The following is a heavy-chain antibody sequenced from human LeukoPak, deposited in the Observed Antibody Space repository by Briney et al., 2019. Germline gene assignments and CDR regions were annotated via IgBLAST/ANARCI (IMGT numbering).Heavy chain of an antibody. CDR3: ARGPPYYYDSSGYYLDY. J-gene: IGHJ4*02. CDR2: MNPNSGNT. CDR1: GYTFTSYD. Sequence: ASVKVSCKASGYTFTSYDINWVRQATGQGLEWMGWMNPNSGNTGYAQKFQGRATMTRNTSISTAYMELSSLRSEDTAVYYCARGPPYYYDSSGYYLDYWGQGTLVTVSS. D-gene: IGHD3-22*01. V-gene: IGHV1-8*01.